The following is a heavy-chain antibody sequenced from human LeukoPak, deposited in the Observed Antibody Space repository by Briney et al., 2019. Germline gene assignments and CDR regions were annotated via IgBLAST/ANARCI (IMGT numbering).Heavy chain of an antibody. J-gene: IGHJ4*02. Sequence: GGSLRLSCAASGFTFSSYATSWVRQAPGKGLEWVSAISGSGGSTYYADSVKGRFTISRDNSKNTLYLQMNSLRAEDTAVYYCAKDLALRDIVVVVAATGSPIDYWGQGTLVTVSS. V-gene: IGHV3-23*01. CDR2: ISGSGGST. CDR1: GFTFSSYA. CDR3: AKDLALRDIVVVVAATGSPIDY. D-gene: IGHD2-15*01.